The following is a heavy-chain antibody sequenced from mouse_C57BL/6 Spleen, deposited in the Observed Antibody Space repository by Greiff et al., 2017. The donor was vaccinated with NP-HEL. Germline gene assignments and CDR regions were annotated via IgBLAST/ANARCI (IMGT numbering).Heavy chain of an antibody. Sequence: VQLQQSGPELVKPGASVKISCKASGYAFSSSWMNWVKQRPGKGLEWIGRIYPGDGDTNYNGKFKGKATLTADKSSSTAYMQLSSLTSEDSAVYFCARGEIGYGYAMDYWGQGTSVTVSS. D-gene: IGHD2-14*01. J-gene: IGHJ4*01. CDR1: GYAFSSSW. V-gene: IGHV1-82*01. CDR3: ARGEIGYGYAMDY. CDR2: IYPGDGDT.